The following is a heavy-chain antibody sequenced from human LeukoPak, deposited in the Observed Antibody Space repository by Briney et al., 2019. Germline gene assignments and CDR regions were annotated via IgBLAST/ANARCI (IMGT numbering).Heavy chain of an antibody. CDR1: GFTFRSDA. V-gene: IGHV3-23*01. Sequence: GGSLRLSCAASGFTFRSDAMSWVRQAPGKGLEWVSGISGSGGTTYYADSVKGRFTISRNNSKNTLYLQMNSLRAEDTAVYYCAKHHCSSTSCYRVFDFWGQGTLVTVSS. D-gene: IGHD2-2*02. CDR2: ISGSGGTT. J-gene: IGHJ4*02. CDR3: AKHHCSSTSCYRVFDF.